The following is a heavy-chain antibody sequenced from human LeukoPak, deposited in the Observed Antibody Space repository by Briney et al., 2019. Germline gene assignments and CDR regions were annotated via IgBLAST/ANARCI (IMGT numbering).Heavy chain of an antibody. CDR3: AKGNTIFGVALDY. Sequence: GGSLRLSCAASGFTFSSYGMHWVRQAPGKGLEWVAVVWYDGSNKYYADSVKGRFTISRDNSKNTLYLQMNSLRAEDTAVYYCAKGNTIFGVALDYWGQGTLVTVSS. V-gene: IGHV3-33*06. CDR1: GFTFSSYG. J-gene: IGHJ4*02. D-gene: IGHD3-3*01. CDR2: VWYDGSNK.